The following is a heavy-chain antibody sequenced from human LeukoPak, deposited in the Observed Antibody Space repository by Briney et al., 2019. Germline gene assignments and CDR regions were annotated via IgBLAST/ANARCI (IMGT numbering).Heavy chain of an antibody. CDR3: ARGKDDSTGHYDAFDI. J-gene: IGHJ3*02. V-gene: IGHV1-2*02. CDR2: ISPKSGDT. CDR1: GYSFSDNY. Sequence: APLKVSCKASGYSFSDNYVHWVRQAPGQGLGYMGWISPKSGDTNFSQRFKGRLTMTSDTSINTVYMEMRKLKSDDTAVYFCARGKDDSTGHYDAFDIWGHGTMVTVSS. D-gene: IGHD3-22*01.